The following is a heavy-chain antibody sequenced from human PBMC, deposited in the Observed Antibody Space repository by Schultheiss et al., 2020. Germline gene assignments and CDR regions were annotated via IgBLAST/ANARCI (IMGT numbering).Heavy chain of an antibody. J-gene: IGHJ4*02. Sequence: SQTLSLTCAVYGGSFSGYYWSWIRQPPGKGLEWIGEINHSGSTNYNPSLKSRVTISVDTSKNQFSLKLSSVTAADTAMYYCARGSWSSGYYWGSFDYWGQGTLVTVSS. CDR3: ARGSWSSGYYWGSFDY. CDR1: GGSFSGYY. V-gene: IGHV4-34*01. D-gene: IGHD3-22*01. CDR2: INHSGST.